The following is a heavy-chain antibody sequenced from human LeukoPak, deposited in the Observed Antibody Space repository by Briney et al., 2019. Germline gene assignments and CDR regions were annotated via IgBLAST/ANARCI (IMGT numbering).Heavy chain of an antibody. CDR2: IYYSGST. CDR1: GDSISSYY. V-gene: IGHV4-59*01. J-gene: IGHJ4*02. Sequence: ASETLSLTCTVSGDSISSYYWSWIRQPPGKGLEWIGYIYYSGSTNYDPSLKSRVTISIDTSKNQFSLQLNSVTAADTAVYYCARENHYFDYWGQGIQVTVSS. CDR3: ARENHYFDY.